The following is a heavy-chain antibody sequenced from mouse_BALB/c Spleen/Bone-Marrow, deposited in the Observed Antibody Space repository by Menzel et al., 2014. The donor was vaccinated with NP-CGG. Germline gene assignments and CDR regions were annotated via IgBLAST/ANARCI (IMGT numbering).Heavy chain of an antibody. Sequence: GVEFVKPGASVKLSCKASGYTFTSYWMHWVKQRPGQGLEWIGEIDPSYSYTKYNQNFKGKATLTVDKSSSTAYMQLSSLTSEDSAVYYCARTYYDYDWFAYWGQGTLVTVSA. J-gene: IGHJ3*01. V-gene: IGHV1-69*02. CDR2: IDPSYSYT. D-gene: IGHD2-4*01. CDR3: ARTYYDYDWFAY. CDR1: GYTFTSYW.